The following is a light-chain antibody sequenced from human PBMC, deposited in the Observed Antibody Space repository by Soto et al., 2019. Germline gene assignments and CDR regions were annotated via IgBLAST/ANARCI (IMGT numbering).Light chain of an antibody. Sequence: QSVLTQPPSASGSPGQSVTISCTGTSSDVGGYDYVSWYQQHPGKAPKLMIYEVTKRPSGVPDRFSGSKSGNTASLTVSGLQAEDEADYYCSSYAGSNNLVFGTGTKVTLL. CDR3: SSYAGSNNLV. J-gene: IGLJ1*01. V-gene: IGLV2-8*01. CDR2: EVT. CDR1: SSDVGGYDY.